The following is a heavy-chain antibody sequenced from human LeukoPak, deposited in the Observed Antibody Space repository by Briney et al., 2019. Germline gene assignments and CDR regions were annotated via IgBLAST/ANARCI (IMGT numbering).Heavy chain of an antibody. CDR3: ATFSHCSGGSCYLPFDY. J-gene: IGHJ4*02. D-gene: IGHD2-15*01. V-gene: IGHV1-24*01. CDR2: FDPEDGET. CDR1: GYTLTELS. Sequence: GASVKVSCKVSGYTLTELSMHWVRQAPGKGLEWMGGFDPEDGETIYAQKFQGRVTMTEDTSTDTAYMELSSLRSEDTAVYYCATFSHCSGGSCYLPFDYWGQGTLVTVSS.